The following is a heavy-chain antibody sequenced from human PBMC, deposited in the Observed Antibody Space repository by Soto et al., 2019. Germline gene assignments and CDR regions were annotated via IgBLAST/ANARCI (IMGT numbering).Heavy chain of an antibody. D-gene: IGHD3-10*01. V-gene: IGHV1-46*01. J-gene: IGHJ6*02. CDR3: ASLPAFYGSGSYYGYGMDV. Sequence: RASVKVSCKASGYTFTSYYMHWVRQAPGQGLEWMGIINPSGGSTSYAQKFQGRVTMTRDTSTSTVYMGLSSLRSEDTAVYYCASLPAFYGSGSYYGYGMDVWGQGTTVTVSS. CDR1: GYTFTSYY. CDR2: INPSGGST.